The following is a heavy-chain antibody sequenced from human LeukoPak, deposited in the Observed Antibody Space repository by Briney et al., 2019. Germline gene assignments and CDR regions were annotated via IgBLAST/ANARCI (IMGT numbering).Heavy chain of an antibody. CDR1: GYTFTSYD. CDR3: ASTAELLLGDV. V-gene: IGHV1-8*01. CDR2: MNPNSGNT. D-gene: IGHD2-15*01. Sequence: ASVKVSCKASGYTFTSYDINWVRQATGQGLEWMGWMNPNSGNTGHAQKFQGRVTMTRNTSISTAYMELSSLRSEDTAVYYCASTAELLLGDVWGQGTLVTVSS. J-gene: IGHJ4*02.